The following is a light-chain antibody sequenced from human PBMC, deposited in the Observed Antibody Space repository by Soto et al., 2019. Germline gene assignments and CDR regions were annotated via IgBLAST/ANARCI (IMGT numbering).Light chain of an antibody. CDR2: EVS. J-gene: IGLJ2*01. Sequence: QSVLTQPPSASGSPGQSVTITCSGTSSDVGEENYVSWYQQHPGKVPKLMIYEVSNRPSGVSNRFSGSKSGNTASLTISELQAEDEADYYCSSYTSRSTPVFGGGTKLTVL. CDR1: SSDVGEENY. V-gene: IGLV2-14*01. CDR3: SSYTSRSTPV.